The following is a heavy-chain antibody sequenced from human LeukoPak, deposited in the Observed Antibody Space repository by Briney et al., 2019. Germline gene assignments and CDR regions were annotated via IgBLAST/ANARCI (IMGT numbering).Heavy chain of an antibody. J-gene: IGHJ4*02. CDR2: IYTSGST. CDR1: GGSISSYY. Sequence: SETLSLTCTVSGGSISSYYWSWIRQPPGKGLEWIGYIYTSGSTNYNPSLKSRVTISVDTSKNQFSLKLSSVTAADTAVYYCARLRGSSSWVDYWGQGTLVTVSS. CDR3: ARLRGSSSWVDY. V-gene: IGHV4-4*09. D-gene: IGHD6-13*01.